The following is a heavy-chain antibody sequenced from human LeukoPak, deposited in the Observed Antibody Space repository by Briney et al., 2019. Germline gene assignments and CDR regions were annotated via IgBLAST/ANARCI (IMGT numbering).Heavy chain of an antibody. J-gene: IGHJ4*02. D-gene: IGHD1-26*01. CDR2: INPSGGST. V-gene: IGHV1-46*01. CDR1: GYTFTSYY. Sequence: GASVKFSCKASGYTFTSYYMHWVRQAPGQGLEWMGIINPSGGSTSYAQKFQGRVTITRDMSTSTAYMELSSLRSDDTAVYYCARARNIVGPTTSFDYWGQGTLVTVSS. CDR3: ARARNIVGPTTSFDY.